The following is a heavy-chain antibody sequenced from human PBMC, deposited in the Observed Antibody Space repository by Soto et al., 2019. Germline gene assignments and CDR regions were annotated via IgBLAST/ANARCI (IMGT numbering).Heavy chain of an antibody. D-gene: IGHD2-21*02. V-gene: IGHV1-46*01. CDR2: INPSGGST. CDR3: ARGFPNVCGGDCYPGLKRGYYFDY. CDR1: GYTFTSYY. J-gene: IGHJ4*02. Sequence: ASVKVSCKASGYTFTSYYMHWVRQAPGQGLEWMGIINPSGGSTSYAQKFQGRVTMTRDTSTSTVYMELSSLRSEDTAVYYCARGFPNVCGGDCYPGLKRGYYFDYWGQGTLVTVSS.